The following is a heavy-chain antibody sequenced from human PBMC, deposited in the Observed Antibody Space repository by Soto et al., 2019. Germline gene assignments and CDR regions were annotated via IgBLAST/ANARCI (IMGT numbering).Heavy chain of an antibody. Sequence: VQLLESGGGLVQPGGSLRLSCAASGFTFSSYAMSWVRQAPGKGLELVSAIRGSGGSTYYADSVTGRFTISRDNAKNTLYLQMNSLRAEDTAVYYCAKGTDYDFWSGWLKDAPIDYWGQGMLVTVSS. CDR2: IRGSGGST. V-gene: IGHV3-23*01. CDR3: AKGTDYDFWSGWLKDAPIDY. D-gene: IGHD3-3*01. J-gene: IGHJ4*02. CDR1: GFTFSSYA.